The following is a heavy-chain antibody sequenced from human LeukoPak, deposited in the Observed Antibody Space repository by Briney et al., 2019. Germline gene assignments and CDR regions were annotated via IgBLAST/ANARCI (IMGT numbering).Heavy chain of an antibody. Sequence: PGGSLRLSCAASGFTFSSYSMNWVRQAPGKGLEWVSAISGSGGSTYYADSVKGRFTISRDNSKNTLYLQMNSLRAEDTAVYYCAKGPHCSSTSCYPYYFDYWGQGTLVTVSS. D-gene: IGHD2-2*01. CDR1: GFTFSSYS. J-gene: IGHJ4*02. CDR2: ISGSGGST. V-gene: IGHV3-23*01. CDR3: AKGPHCSSTSCYPYYFDY.